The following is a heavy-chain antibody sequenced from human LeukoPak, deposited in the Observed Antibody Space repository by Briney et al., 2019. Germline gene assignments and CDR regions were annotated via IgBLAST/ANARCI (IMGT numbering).Heavy chain of an antibody. Sequence: ASVKVSCKASGYTFTSYDINWVRQATGQGLEWMGWMNPNSGNTGYAQKFQGRVTITRNTSISTAYMELSSLRPEDTAVYYCARGSEPIVVVPAANWFDPWGQGTLVTVSS. CDR2: MNPNSGNT. V-gene: IGHV1-8*03. J-gene: IGHJ5*02. D-gene: IGHD2-2*01. CDR1: GYTFTSYD. CDR3: ARGSEPIVVVPAANWFDP.